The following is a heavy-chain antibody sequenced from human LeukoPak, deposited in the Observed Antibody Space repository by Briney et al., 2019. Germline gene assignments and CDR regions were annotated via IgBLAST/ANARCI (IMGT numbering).Heavy chain of an antibody. V-gene: IGHV4-59*01. Sequence: SETLSLTCTVSGGSISNYYWSWVRQPPGKGLEWIGYVYYSGSTNYNPSLRSRVTISVDTSKTQFSLKLSSVPAADTAVYYCARVAVGANYYYYMDVWGKGTTVSISS. CDR1: GGSISNYY. J-gene: IGHJ6*03. CDR2: VYYSGST. D-gene: IGHD1-26*01. CDR3: ARVAVGANYYYYMDV.